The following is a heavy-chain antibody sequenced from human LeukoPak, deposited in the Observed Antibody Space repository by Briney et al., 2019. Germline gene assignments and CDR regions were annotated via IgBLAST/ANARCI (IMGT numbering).Heavy chain of an antibody. CDR1: GFSVSNTY. J-gene: IGHJ4*02. D-gene: IGHD2-21*02. CDR3: ARGMVTAPDY. Sequence: GGSLRLSCAASGFSVSNTYMSCVRQAPGKGLEWVSIIYSGGNTYYADSVKGRFTISRDNSKNTLYLQMNRLRPEDTAVYYCARGMVTAPDYWGQGTLVTVSS. CDR2: IYSGGNT. V-gene: IGHV3-53*01.